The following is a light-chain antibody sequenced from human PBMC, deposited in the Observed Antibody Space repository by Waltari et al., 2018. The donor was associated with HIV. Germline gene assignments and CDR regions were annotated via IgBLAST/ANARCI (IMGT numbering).Light chain of an antibody. CDR2: MGA. J-gene: IGKJ1*01. CDR1: QSLLFTNGDND. CDR3: MQALQTPWT. Sequence: DIVMTQCPVALPVTPGQPASISCGSSQSLLFTNGDNDLDWYFQKPGQSPQLLIYMGALRATGVHDRFSGSGSGTDFTLKISRVEAGDVGVYYCMQALQTPWTFGQGTKVEI. V-gene: IGKV2-28*01.